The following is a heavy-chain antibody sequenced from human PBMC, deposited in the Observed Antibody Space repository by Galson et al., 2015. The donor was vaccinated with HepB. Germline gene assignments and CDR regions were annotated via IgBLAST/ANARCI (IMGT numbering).Heavy chain of an antibody. CDR3: VFLRGNDLKPLDY. D-gene: IGHD5-12*01. Sequence: SLRLSCAASTFIFSTYSMNWVRQAPGKGLEWVSYISSSSTTIYYADSVKGRFTIPRDNAKNSLYLQMNSLRAEDTAVYHCVFLRGNDLKPLDYWGQGTLVTVSS. CDR1: TFIFSTYS. V-gene: IGHV3-48*04. J-gene: IGHJ4*02. CDR2: ISSSSTTI.